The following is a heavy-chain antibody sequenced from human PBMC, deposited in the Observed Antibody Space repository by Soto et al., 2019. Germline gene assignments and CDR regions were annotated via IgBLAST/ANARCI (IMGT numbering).Heavy chain of an antibody. D-gene: IGHD5-12*01. CDR3: AKADDYNYGGSGGQNDC. J-gene: IGHJ4*02. CDR2: ISNDGGNT. CDR1: EFTFSSYT. V-gene: IGHV3-30-3*01. Sequence: GGSMRHCCAASEFTFSSYTMYWVRQDPGTGLEWVAGISNDGGNTYYLDSVKGRFTISRDNSKNTLYLEMNSLRVEDAAVYYCAKADDYNYGGSGGQNDCWGQGTLVTVSS.